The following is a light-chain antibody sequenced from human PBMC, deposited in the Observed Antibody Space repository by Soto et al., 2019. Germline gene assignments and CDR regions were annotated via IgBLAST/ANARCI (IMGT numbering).Light chain of an antibody. Sequence: AIRMTQSPSSLSASPGDRVTITCRGSQGISSYLAWYQQKPGKAPKLLIYAASTLQSGVPSRFSGSGSGTDFTLTISCLQSEDFATYYCQQYYSYPLTFGGGTKVEIK. CDR2: AAS. CDR3: QQYYSYPLT. V-gene: IGKV1-8*01. J-gene: IGKJ4*01. CDR1: QGISSY.